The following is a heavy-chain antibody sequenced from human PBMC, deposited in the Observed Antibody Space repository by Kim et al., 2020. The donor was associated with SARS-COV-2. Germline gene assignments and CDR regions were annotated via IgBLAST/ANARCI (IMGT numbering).Heavy chain of an antibody. Sequence: GGSLRLSCAASGFTFSSYAMHWVRQAPGKGLEWVAVISYDGSNKYYAVSVKGRFTISTDNSKNTLYLQMNSLRAEDTAVYYCARGDIVVVPAAAYGMDVWGQGTTVTVSS. CDR3: ARGDIVVVPAAAYGMDV. CDR1: GFTFSSYA. V-gene: IGHV3-30*04. CDR2: ISYDGSNK. J-gene: IGHJ6*02. D-gene: IGHD2-2*01.